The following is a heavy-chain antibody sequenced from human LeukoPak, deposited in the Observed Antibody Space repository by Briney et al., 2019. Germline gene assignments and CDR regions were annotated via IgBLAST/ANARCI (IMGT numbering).Heavy chain of an antibody. CDR1: GDPISNSRYY. CDR2: VSYSGST. CDR3: ARRPSGFDP. J-gene: IGHJ5*02. Sequence: PSETLSLTCAVSGDPISNSRYYWAWLRQPPGRGLEWIGSVSYSGSTYYNPSLESRVTISVDTSRNQFSLKLNSVTAADTATYYCARRPSGFDPWGQGTLVTVSS. D-gene: IGHD1-14*01. V-gene: IGHV4-39*01.